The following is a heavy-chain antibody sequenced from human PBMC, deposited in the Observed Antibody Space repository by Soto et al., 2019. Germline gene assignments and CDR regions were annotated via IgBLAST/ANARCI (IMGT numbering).Heavy chain of an antibody. CDR1: GGSMSSYY. J-gene: IGHJ4*02. CDR2: IYYSGST. V-gene: IGHV4-59*01. CDR3: ARDRGATY. D-gene: IGHD5-12*01. Sequence: QVQLQESGPGLVKPSETLSLTCTVSGGSMSSYYWSWIRQAPGKGLEWIGYIYYSGSTNYNPSLKSRVTIPVDTSKNQFSLRLSSVTAADTAVYYCARDRGATYWGQGTLVTVSS.